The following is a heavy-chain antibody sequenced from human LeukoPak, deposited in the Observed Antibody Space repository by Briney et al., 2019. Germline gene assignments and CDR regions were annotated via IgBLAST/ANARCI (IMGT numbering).Heavy chain of an antibody. D-gene: IGHD6-19*01. CDR1: GGSISSYY. Sequence: SETLSLTCTVSGGSISSYYWSWIRQPPGKGLEWIGYIYYSGSTNYNPSLKSRVTISVDTSKNQFSLKLSSVTAADTAVYYCASFSSSWYSSGWSHFDYWGQGTLVTVSS. CDR3: ASFSSSWYSSGWSHFDY. J-gene: IGHJ4*02. CDR2: IYYSGST. V-gene: IGHV4-59*01.